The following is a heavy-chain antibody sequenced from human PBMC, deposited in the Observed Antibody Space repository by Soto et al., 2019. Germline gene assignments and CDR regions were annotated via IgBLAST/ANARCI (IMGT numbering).Heavy chain of an antibody. D-gene: IGHD3-3*01. CDR1: GFTFSSYA. Sequence: LRLSCAASGFTFSSYAMSWVRQAPWKGLEWVSAISGSGGSTYYADSVKGRFTISRDNSKNTLYLQMNSLRAEDTAVYYCAKVTYYDFWSGYDGGMDVWGQGTTVTVSS. J-gene: IGHJ6*02. V-gene: IGHV3-23*01. CDR3: AKVTYYDFWSGYDGGMDV. CDR2: ISGSGGST.